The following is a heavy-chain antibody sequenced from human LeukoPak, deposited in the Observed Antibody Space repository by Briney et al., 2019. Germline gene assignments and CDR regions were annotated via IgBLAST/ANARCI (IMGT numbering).Heavy chain of an antibody. J-gene: IGHJ5*02. CDR2: MNPNSGNT. CDR1: GYTFSNYG. D-gene: IGHD3-22*01. V-gene: IGHV1-8*02. Sequence: ASVKVSCKASGYTFSNYGITWVRQATGQGLEWMGWMNPNSGNTGYAQKFQGRVTMTRDTSISTAYMELSSLRSEDTAVYYCARMSYYDSSGDNWFDPWGQGTLVTVSS. CDR3: ARMSYYDSSGDNWFDP.